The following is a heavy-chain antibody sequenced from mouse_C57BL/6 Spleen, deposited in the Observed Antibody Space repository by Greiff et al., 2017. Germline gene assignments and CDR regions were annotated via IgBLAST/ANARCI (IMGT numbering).Heavy chain of an antibody. CDR3: ARDNYDAMDY. J-gene: IGHJ4*01. Sequence: EVQLQQSEGGLVQPGSSMKLSCTASGFTFSDYYMAWVRQVPEKGLEWVANINYDGSSTYYLDSLKSRFIISRDNAKNILYLQMSSLKSEDTATYYCARDNYDAMDYWGQGTSVTVSS. V-gene: IGHV5-16*01. CDR1: GFTFSDYY. CDR2: INYDGSST.